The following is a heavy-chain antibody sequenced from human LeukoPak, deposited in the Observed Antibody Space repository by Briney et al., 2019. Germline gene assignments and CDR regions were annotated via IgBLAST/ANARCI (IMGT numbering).Heavy chain of an antibody. CDR3: AKDQVFAVTTTSFDY. Sequence: GGSLRLSCAASGFTFSSFGMYWLRQAPGKGLEWLAFIRYDGSSQYYADSVKGRFTISRDNSKNTLYLQMNSLRAEDTAVYYCAKDQVFAVTTTSFDYWGQGTLVTVSS. V-gene: IGHV3-30*02. CDR1: GFTFSSFG. D-gene: IGHD4-17*01. J-gene: IGHJ4*02. CDR2: IRYDGSSQ.